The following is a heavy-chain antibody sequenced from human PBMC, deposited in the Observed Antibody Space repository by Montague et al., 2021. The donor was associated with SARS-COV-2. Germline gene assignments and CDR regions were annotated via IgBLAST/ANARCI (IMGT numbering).Heavy chain of an antibody. CDR3: ARLGLRYFDWLLLGEGYFDY. CDR2: VNQGGTT. J-gene: IGHJ4*02. CDR1: GGSFSNYY. D-gene: IGHD3-9*01. V-gene: IGHV4-34*01. Sequence: SETLSLTCAISGGSFSNYYWSWIRQPPGKGLEWIGEVNQGGTTIYNPSVKSGVTISEDTSKNQFSLKLSSVTAADTAVYYCARLGLRYFDWLLLGEGYFDYWGQGTLVTVSS.